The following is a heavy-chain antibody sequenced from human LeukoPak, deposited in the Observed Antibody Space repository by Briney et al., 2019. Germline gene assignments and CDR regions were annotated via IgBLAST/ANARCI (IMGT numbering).Heavy chain of an antibody. D-gene: IGHD5-18*01. CDR1: GGSMNTYY. V-gene: IGHV4-4*07. CDR2: VHSSVGT. Sequence: SETLSLTCTVSGGSMNTYYWTWIRQTAGGGLEWIGQVHSSVGTTYNPSLRSRVSLSLDTSKNHFSLRLASVTAADTAVYFRARERDHGYSYGHVLDFWGQGIPVTASS. J-gene: IGHJ4*02. CDR3: ARERDHGYSYGHVLDF.